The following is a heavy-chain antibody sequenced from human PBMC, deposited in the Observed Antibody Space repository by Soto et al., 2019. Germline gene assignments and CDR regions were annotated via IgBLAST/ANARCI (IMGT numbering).Heavy chain of an antibody. Sequence: EVQLLESGGGLVQPGGSLRLSCAASGFTFSRYTMSWVRQAPGKGLEWVSGISGSGESTYYADSVKGRFTISRDNSKNPLYLQMNSLRAEDTAIYYCARGSYGYSYYFDFWGQGTLVTVSS. CDR1: GFTFSRYT. J-gene: IGHJ4*02. V-gene: IGHV3-23*01. D-gene: IGHD5-18*01. CDR3: ARGSYGYSYYFDF. CDR2: ISGSGEST.